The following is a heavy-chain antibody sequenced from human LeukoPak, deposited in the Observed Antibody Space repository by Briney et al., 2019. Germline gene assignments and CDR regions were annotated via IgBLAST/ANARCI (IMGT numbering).Heavy chain of an antibody. CDR2: IYHSGST. CDR3: ARERHDYVWGSYRSDAFDI. Sequence: SETLSLTCTVSGYSISSGYYWGWIRQPPGKGLEWIGSIYHSGSTYYNPSLKSRVTISVDTSKNQFSLKLSSVTAADTAVYYCARERHDYVWGSYRSDAFDIWGQGTMVTVSS. D-gene: IGHD3-16*02. CDR1: GYSISSGYY. J-gene: IGHJ3*02. V-gene: IGHV4-38-2*02.